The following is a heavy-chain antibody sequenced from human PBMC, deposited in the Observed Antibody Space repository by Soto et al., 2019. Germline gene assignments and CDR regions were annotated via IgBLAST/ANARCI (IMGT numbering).Heavy chain of an antibody. CDR1: SCSISSSAYY. Sequence: QVQLPEAGPGLVKPSQTLSLTCPVSSCSISSSAYYWSWIRRHPGKGLEWIGYISDSGSTDYNPSLKSRVIITWATSKNQFSLKWTSVTAADTAVYYCAREYTYGSTFFVCWGQGDRVTVSS. V-gene: IGHV4-31*03. D-gene: IGHD5-18*01. CDR3: AREYTYGSTFFVC. CDR2: ISDSGST. J-gene: IGHJ4*02.